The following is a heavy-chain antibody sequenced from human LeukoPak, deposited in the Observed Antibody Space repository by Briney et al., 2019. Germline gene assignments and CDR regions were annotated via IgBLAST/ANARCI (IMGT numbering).Heavy chain of an antibody. CDR1: GCSISSYY. CDR3: ARDRYYMDV. J-gene: IGHJ6*03. V-gene: IGHV4-59*01. CDR2: IYYSGST. Sequence: KPSGTLSLTCTVSGCSISSYYLSWIRQPPGKGLEWIWYIYYSGSTNYNPSPKIRVTISVDTSKNQFSLKLSSVTAADTAVYYCARDRYYMDVWGKGTTVTVSS.